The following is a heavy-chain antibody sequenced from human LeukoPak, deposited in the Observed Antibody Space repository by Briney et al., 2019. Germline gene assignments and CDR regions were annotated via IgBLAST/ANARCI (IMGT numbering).Heavy chain of an antibody. D-gene: IGHD6-13*01. V-gene: IGHV3-11*01. J-gene: IGHJ6*03. Sequence: GGSPRLSCAASGFTFSDYYMSWIRQAPGKGLEWVSYVSSSGSTINYADSVKGRFTISRDNAKNSLYLQMNSLRAEDTAVDYCARDLGILQRNMDVWGKGTTVTISS. CDR2: VSSSGSTI. CDR3: ARDLGILQRNMDV. CDR1: GFTFSDYY.